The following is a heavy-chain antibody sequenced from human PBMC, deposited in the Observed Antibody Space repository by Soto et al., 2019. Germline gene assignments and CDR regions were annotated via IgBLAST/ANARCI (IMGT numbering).Heavy chain of an antibody. CDR3: ATEAGDH. CDR2: IIPIFGIK. V-gene: IGHV1-69*01. J-gene: IGHJ4*02. CDR1: GGTFNTYA. Sequence: QMQLVQSGAEVKERGSSVKIPCKTSGGTFNTYALTWVRQAPGQGLEWIGGIIPIFGIKNVAQRFQGRVTTNADESLTTAYMALTSRRSDDTAVYYCATEAGDHCGQGTLVTVSS. D-gene: IGHD3-10*01.